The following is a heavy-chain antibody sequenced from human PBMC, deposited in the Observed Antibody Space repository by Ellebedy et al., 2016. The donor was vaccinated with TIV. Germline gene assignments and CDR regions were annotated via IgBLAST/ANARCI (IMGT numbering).Heavy chain of an antibody. CDR1: GYTFTNYY. J-gene: IGHJ4*02. CDR3: AVRAYSYGGFDY. CDR2: INPRGGTT. D-gene: IGHD5-18*01. Sequence: ASVKVSXXAFGYTFTNYYMYWVRQASGHGLEWMGVINPRGGTTAYAQKFQGRVTMTRDTSSSTVYMELSSLRSDDTAVFYCAVRAYSYGGFDYWGQGTLVTVSS. V-gene: IGHV1-46*01.